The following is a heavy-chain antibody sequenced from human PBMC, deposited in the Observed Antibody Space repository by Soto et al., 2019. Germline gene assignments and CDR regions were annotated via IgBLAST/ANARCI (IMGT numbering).Heavy chain of an antibody. CDR3: ARGGSVVVVTDGFGY. J-gene: IGHJ4*02. Sequence: QVQLVQSGAEVKKPGASVKVSCKASGYTFTNFYVHWVRQAPGQGLEWMGRINPSGGSTSYAQRFPGRVTMTRDTSTSTGYMQLRSLRSEDTAVYFCARGGSVVVVTDGFGYWGQGTLVTVSS. V-gene: IGHV1-46*03. CDR1: GYTFTNFY. CDR2: INPSGGST. D-gene: IGHD2-21*02.